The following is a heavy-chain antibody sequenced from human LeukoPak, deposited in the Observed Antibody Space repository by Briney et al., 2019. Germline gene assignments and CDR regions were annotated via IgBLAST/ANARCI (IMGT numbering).Heavy chain of an antibody. CDR3: ATQRGSYLWGTDFDY. Sequence: ASVKVSCKAAGYTFTGYYMHWMREAPGQGLEWMGWINPNSGDTKYAQKFQGRVTMTRATSISTAYMELSRLRSDDTAVYYCATQRGSYLWGTDFDYWGQGTLVTVSS. V-gene: IGHV1-2*02. CDR1: GYTFTGYY. J-gene: IGHJ4*02. CDR2: INPNSGDT. D-gene: IGHD3-16*01.